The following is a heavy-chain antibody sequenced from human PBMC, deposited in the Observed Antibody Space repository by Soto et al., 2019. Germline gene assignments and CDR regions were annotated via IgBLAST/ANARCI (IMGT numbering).Heavy chain of an antibody. CDR1: GGSVSSGSYY. D-gene: IGHD2-2*01. CDR3: ARLCSSTSCYGRFDP. Sequence: SEPLSLTCTVSGGSVSSGSYYWSWIRQPPGKGLEWIGYIYYSGSTNYNPSLKSRVTISVDTSKNQFSLKLSSVTAADTAVYYCARLCSSTSCYGRFDPWGQGTLVTVSS. J-gene: IGHJ5*02. V-gene: IGHV4-61*01. CDR2: IYYSGST.